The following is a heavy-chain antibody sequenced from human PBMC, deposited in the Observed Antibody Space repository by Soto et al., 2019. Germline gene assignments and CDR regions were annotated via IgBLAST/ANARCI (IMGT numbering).Heavy chain of an antibody. CDR2: ISYRGNT. Sequence: PSETLSLTCTVSGGSIRSGGYYWRWIRQHPGRGLEWIGHISYRGNTDYNPSLESRVAISLDTPSNQFSLKLTSLSAADTAVYYCAASPNADFFDFWGQGALVTVSS. J-gene: IGHJ4*02. CDR1: GGSIRSGGYY. CDR3: AASPNADFFDF. V-gene: IGHV4-31*03.